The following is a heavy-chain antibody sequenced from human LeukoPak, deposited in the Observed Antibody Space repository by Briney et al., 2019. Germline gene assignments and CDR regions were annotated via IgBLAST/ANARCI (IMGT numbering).Heavy chain of an antibody. CDR1: GGSISSYY. CDR2: IYYSGST. D-gene: IGHD3-10*01. V-gene: IGHV4-59*08. CDR3: VGSGYYGSGSYY. J-gene: IGHJ4*02. Sequence: SETLSLTCTVSGGSISSYYWSWIRQPPGKGLEWIRYIYYSGSTNYNPSLKSRVTISVDTSKNQFSLKLSSVTAADTAVYYCVGSGYYGSGSYYWGQGTLVTVSS.